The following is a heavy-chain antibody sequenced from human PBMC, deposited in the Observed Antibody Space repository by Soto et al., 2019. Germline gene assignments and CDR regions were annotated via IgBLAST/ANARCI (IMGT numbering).Heavy chain of an antibody. CDR3: ASGGYCSSTSCYTSLYYYYGMDV. CDR2: INAGNGNT. V-gene: IGHV1-3*01. J-gene: IGHJ6*02. CDR1: GYTFTSYA. Sequence: ASVKVSCKASGYTFTSYAMHWVRQAPGQRLEWMGWINAGNGNTKYSQKFQGRVTITRDTSASTAYMELSSLRSEDTAVYYCASGGYCSSTSCYTSLYYYYGMDVWGQGTTVTVS. D-gene: IGHD2-2*02.